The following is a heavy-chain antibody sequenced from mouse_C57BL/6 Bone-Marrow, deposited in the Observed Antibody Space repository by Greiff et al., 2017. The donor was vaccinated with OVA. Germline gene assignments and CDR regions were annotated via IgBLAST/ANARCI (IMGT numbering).Heavy chain of an antibody. CDR1: GYTFTDYY. J-gene: IGHJ2*01. Sequence: EVQLQQSGPELVKPGASVKISCKASGYTFTDYYMNWVKQSHGKSLEWIGDINPNNGGTSYNQKFKGKATLTVDKSSSTAYMELRSLTSEDSAVYYWAREGIITTVVASFDYWGQGTTLTVSS. CDR3: AREGIITTVVASFDY. D-gene: IGHD1-1*01. V-gene: IGHV1-26*01. CDR2: INPNNGGT.